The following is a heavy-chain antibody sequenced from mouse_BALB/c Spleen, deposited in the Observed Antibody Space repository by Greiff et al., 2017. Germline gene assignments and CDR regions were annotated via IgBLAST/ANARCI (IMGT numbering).Heavy chain of an antibody. Sequence: QVQLKESGPGLVAPSQSLSITCTVSGFSLTSYGVHWVRQPPGKGLEWLGVIWAGGSTNYNSALMSRLSISKDNSKSQVFLKMNSLQANDTAIYYCARKGGNYVGYFDYWGQGTTLTVSS. CDR1: GFSLTSYG. D-gene: IGHD2-1*01. CDR2: IWAGGST. CDR3: ARKGGNYVGYFDY. V-gene: IGHV2-9*02. J-gene: IGHJ2*01.